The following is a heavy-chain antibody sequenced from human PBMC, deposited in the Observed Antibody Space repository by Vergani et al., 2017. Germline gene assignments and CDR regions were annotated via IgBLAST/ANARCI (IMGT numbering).Heavy chain of an antibody. CDR1: GGSFSGYY. Sequence: QVQLQQWGAGLLKPSETLSLTCAVYGGSFSGYYWSWIRQPPGKGLEWIGEINHSGSTNYNPSLTSRVTISVDTSKNQFSLKLSSVTAADTAVYYCARGQRYYDSSGYYYIVGYYYYYMDVWGKGTTVTVSS. CDR2: INHSGST. J-gene: IGHJ6*03. D-gene: IGHD3-22*01. CDR3: ARGQRYYDSSGYYYIVGYYYYYMDV. V-gene: IGHV4-34*01.